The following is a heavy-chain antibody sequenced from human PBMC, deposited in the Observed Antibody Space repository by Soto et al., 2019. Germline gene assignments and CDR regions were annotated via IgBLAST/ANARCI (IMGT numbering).Heavy chain of an antibody. CDR3: ARDRDEILTGYHDY. CDR1: GFTFTKFA. CDR2: ISYDGSEK. J-gene: IGHJ4*02. D-gene: IGHD3-9*01. Sequence: QVDLVESGGGVVQPGKSLRLSCTASGFTFTKFAMHWVRRAPGKGLEWVALISYDGSEKYYADSVKGRFSISRDNSRNTLYLQMNSLRGEDTSFYYCARDRDEILTGYHDYWGQGTEVTVST. V-gene: IGHV3-30-3*01.